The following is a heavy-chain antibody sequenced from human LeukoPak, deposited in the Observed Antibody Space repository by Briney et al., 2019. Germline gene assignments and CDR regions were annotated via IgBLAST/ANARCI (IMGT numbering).Heavy chain of an antibody. J-gene: IGHJ4*02. D-gene: IGHD5-24*01. CDR2: FDPEDGET. Sequence: APVKVSCKVSGYTLTELSMHWVRQAPGKGLEWMGGFDPEDGETIYAQKFQGRVTMTEDTSTDTAYMELSSLRSEDTAVYYCATWFRDGYNFDYWGQGTLVTVSS. CDR3: ATWFRDGYNFDY. CDR1: GYTLTELS. V-gene: IGHV1-24*01.